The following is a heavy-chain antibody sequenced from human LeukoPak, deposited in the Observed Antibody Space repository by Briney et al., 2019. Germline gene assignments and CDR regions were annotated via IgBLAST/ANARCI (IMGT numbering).Heavy chain of an antibody. D-gene: IGHD3-10*01. CDR3: ARGLVRNYYGSGRGSWFDP. Sequence: SETLSLTCTVSGYSISSGYYWGWIRQPPGKGLEWIGSIYHSGSKYYNPSLKSRVTISVDTSKNQFSLKLSSVTAADTAVYYCARGLVRNYYGSGRGSWFDPWGQGTLVTVSS. V-gene: IGHV4-38-2*02. CDR1: GYSISSGYY. CDR2: IYHSGSK. J-gene: IGHJ5*02.